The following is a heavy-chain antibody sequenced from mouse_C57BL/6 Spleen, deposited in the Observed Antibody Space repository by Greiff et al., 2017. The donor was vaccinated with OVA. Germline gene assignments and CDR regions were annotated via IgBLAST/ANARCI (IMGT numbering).Heavy chain of an antibody. CDR3: ARLTGTYFDY. V-gene: IGHV5-9*01. J-gene: IGHJ2*01. D-gene: IGHD4-1*01. CDR1: GFTFSSYT. CDR2: ISGGGSNT. Sequence: EVKLMESGGGLVKPGGSLKLSCAASGFTFSSYTMSWVRQTPEKRLEWVATISGGGSNTYYPDSVKGRFTISRDNAKNTLYLQMSSLRSEDTALYYCARLTGTYFDYWGQGTTLTVSS.